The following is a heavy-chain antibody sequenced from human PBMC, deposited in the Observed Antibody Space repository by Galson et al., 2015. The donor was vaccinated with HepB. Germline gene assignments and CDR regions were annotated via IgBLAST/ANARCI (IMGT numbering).Heavy chain of an antibody. CDR2: IIPILGIA. CDR3: AREVQREGRWFDP. V-gene: IGHV1-69*04. D-gene: IGHD6-25*01. CDR1: GGTFSSYT. Sequence: SVKVSCKASGGTFSSYTISWVRQAPGQGLEWMGRIIPILGIANYAQKLQGRVTMTTDTSTSTAYMELRSLRSDDTAVYYCAREVQREGRWFDPWGQGTLVTVSS. J-gene: IGHJ5*02.